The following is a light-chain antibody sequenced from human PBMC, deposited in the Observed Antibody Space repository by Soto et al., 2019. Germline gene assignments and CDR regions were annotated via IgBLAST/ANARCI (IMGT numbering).Light chain of an antibody. CDR2: DAS. Sequence: EIGLTQSPATLSLSPGERATLSCRASQSVSSYLAWYQQKPGQAPRLLIYDASNRATGIPARFSGSGSGTDFTLTISSLEPEDFAVYYCQQRSIWPPWTFGQGTKVEIK. J-gene: IGKJ1*01. V-gene: IGKV3-11*01. CDR1: QSVSSY. CDR3: QQRSIWPPWT.